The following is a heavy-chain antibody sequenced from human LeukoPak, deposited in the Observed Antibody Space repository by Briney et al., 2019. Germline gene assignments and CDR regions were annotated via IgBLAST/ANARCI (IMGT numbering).Heavy chain of an antibody. CDR2: ISGSGGST. D-gene: IGHD4-11*01. CDR3: AKGWPTVTTNYYYMDV. Sequence: GGSLRLSCATSGFTFSSYAMSWVRQAPGKGLEWVSAISGSGGSTYYADSVKSRFTISRDNSKNTLYLQMNSLRAEDTAVYYCAKGWPTVTTNYYYMDVWGKGTTVTVSS. CDR1: GFTFSSYA. V-gene: IGHV3-23*01. J-gene: IGHJ6*03.